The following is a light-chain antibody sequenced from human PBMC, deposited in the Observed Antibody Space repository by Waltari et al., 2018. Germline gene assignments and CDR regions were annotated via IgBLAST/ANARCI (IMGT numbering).Light chain of an antibody. V-gene: IGKV3-20*01. J-gene: IGKJ3*01. Sequence: EIVLTQSPGTLSLSPGERDTLSCRASQSISRTYLAWYQQKPVQAPRLLIDGASSRATGIPDRFSGGGSGTDFTLTISRLEPEDFAVYYCQQYGSTALYTFGPGTKVDIK. CDR2: GAS. CDR1: QSISRTY. CDR3: QQYGSTALYT.